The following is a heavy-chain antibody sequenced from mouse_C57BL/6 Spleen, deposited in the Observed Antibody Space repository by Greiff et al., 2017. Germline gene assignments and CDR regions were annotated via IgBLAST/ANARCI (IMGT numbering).Heavy chain of an antibody. D-gene: IGHD1-1*01. Sequence: VQLKQSGPELVKPGDSVKISCKASGYSFTGYFMNWVMQSHGKSLEWIGRINPYNGDTFYNQKFKGKATLTVDKSSSTAHMELRSLTSEVSAVYYCERDLITTVVGNYFAMAYGGQGTPVPVSS. V-gene: IGHV1-20*01. CDR2: INPYNGDT. CDR1: GYSFTGYF. CDR3: ERDLITTVVGNYFAMAY. J-gene: IGHJ4*01.